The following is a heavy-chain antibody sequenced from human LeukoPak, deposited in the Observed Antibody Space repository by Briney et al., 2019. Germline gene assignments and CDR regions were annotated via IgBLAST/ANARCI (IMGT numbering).Heavy chain of an antibody. V-gene: IGHV1-2*02. CDR2: INPNRGGT. CDR1: GYTFTGYY. Sequence: ASVKVSCKASGYTFTGYYIHWVRQAPGQGLEWMGWINPNRGGTNYAQRFQGRVTMTRDTSINTVYMELSRLRSDDTAVYYCAKTPPVSPYYFDYWGQGTLVTVSS. CDR3: AKTPPVSPYYFDY. J-gene: IGHJ4*02. D-gene: IGHD3-16*01.